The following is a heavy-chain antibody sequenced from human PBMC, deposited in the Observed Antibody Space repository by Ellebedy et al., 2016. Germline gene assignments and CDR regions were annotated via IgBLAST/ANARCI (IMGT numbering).Heavy chain of an antibody. CDR2: ISGSGGST. V-gene: IGHV3-23*01. Sequence: GESLKISXSASDFIFGDFSMNWVRQAPGKGLEWVSAISGSGGSTYYADSVKGRFTISRDNSKNTLYLQMNSLRAEDTAVYYCAKGREIVVVTGIRNFDYWGQGTLVTVSS. CDR1: DFIFGDFS. CDR3: AKGREIVVVTGIRNFDY. D-gene: IGHD2-21*02. J-gene: IGHJ4*02.